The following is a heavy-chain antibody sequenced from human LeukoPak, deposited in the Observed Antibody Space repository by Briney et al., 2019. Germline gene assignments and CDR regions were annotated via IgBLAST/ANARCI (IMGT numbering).Heavy chain of an antibody. CDR1: GFTFSRYA. D-gene: IGHD1-26*01. Sequence: GGSLRLSCAASGFTFSRYAMSWVRQAPGKGLEWVSAISGSGGSTYYADSVKGRFTISRDNSKNTLYLQMNSLRAEDTAVYYCAKDRGPASSTTGFDYWGQGTLVTVSS. V-gene: IGHV3-23*01. J-gene: IGHJ4*02. CDR3: AKDRGPASSTTGFDY. CDR2: ISGSGGST.